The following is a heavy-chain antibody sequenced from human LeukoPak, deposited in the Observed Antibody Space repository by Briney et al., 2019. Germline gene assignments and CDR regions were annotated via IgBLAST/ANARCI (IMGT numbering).Heavy chain of an antibody. CDR1: GYTFTGYY. V-gene: IGHV1-2*02. CDR3: ARGGSGSYRNWFDP. Sequence: ASVKVSCKASGYTFTGYYMHWARQAPGQGLEWMGWINPNSGGTNYAQKFQGRVTMTRDTSISTAYMELSRLRSDDTAVYYCARGGSGSYRNWFDPWGQGTLVTVSS. J-gene: IGHJ5*02. D-gene: IGHD1-26*01. CDR2: INPNSGGT.